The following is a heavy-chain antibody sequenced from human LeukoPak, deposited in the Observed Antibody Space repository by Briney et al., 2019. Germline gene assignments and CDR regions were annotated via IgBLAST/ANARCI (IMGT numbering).Heavy chain of an antibody. J-gene: IGHJ3*02. Sequence: GGSLRLSCAASGFTFSSYSMNWVRQAPGKGLEWVSSISSNSSYIYYADSVKGRFTISRDNAKNSLYLQMNSLRAEDTAVYYCASPLRTGAAFYAFDIWGQGTMVTVSS. D-gene: IGHD1-14*01. CDR3: ASPLRTGAAFYAFDI. CDR1: GFTFSSYS. V-gene: IGHV3-21*01. CDR2: ISSNSSYI.